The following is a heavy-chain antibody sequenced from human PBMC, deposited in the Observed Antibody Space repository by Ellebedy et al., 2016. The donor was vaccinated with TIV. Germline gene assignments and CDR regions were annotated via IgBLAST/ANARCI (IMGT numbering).Heavy chain of an antibody. D-gene: IGHD5-12*01. J-gene: IGHJ4*02. CDR1: GFIFSNYG. Sequence: GGSLRLSXAASGFIFSNYGMHWVRQAPGKGLEWAAVIWYDGSNKYYADSVKGRFTISRDNSKNTLYLEMNSLRAEDTAVYYCVSAPRGQYYFDYWGQGTLVTVSS. V-gene: IGHV3-33*01. CDR2: IWYDGSNK. CDR3: VSAPRGQYYFDY.